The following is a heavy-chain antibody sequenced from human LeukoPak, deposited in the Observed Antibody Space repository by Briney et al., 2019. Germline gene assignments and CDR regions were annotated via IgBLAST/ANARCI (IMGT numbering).Heavy chain of an antibody. D-gene: IGHD3-10*01. Sequence: SQTLSLTCIVSGGSISTSDYYCSWIRQPAGKGLEWIGRIYTTGSTNYNPSLESRVTMSVDTSKNQFSLKLSSVTAADTAVYYCARLPVKTTKPIRGVITTVDYWGQGTLVTVSS. CDR3: ARLPVKTTKPIRGVITTVDY. CDR1: GGSISTSDYY. CDR2: IYTTGST. V-gene: IGHV4-61*02. J-gene: IGHJ4*02.